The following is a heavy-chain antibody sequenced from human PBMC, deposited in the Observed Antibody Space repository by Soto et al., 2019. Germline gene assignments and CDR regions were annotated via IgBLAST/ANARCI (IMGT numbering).Heavy chain of an antibody. CDR3: ASHYCGGDCFDAFDI. V-gene: IGHV3-30-3*01. CDR2: ISYDGSNK. CDR1: GFTFSSYA. J-gene: IGHJ3*02. Sequence: QVQLVESGGGVVQPGRSLRLSCAASGFTFSSYAMHWVRQAPGKGLEWVAVISYDGSNKYYADSVKGRFTISRDNSKNTLYLQMNSLRAEDTAVYYCASHYCGGDCFDAFDIWGQGTMVTVSS. D-gene: IGHD2-21*02.